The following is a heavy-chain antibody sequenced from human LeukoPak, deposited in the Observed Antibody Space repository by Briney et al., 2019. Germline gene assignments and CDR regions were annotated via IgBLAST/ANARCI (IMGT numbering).Heavy chain of an antibody. CDR2: INWNGGST. V-gene: IGHV3-20*04. CDR1: GFTFDDYG. D-gene: IGHD3-10*01. Sequence: PRGSLRLSCAASGFTFDDYGMSWVRQAPGKGLEWVSGINWNGGSTGYADSVKGRFTISRDNAKNSLYLQMNSLRAEDTALYYCARPHYGSGSYVGYYFDYWGQGTLVTVSS. J-gene: IGHJ4*02. CDR3: ARPHYGSGSYVGYYFDY.